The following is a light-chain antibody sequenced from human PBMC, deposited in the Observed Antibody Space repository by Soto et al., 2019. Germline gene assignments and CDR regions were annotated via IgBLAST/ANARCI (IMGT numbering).Light chain of an antibody. V-gene: IGKV1-5*01. CDR1: QSLNNY. Sequence: DIQMTQSPSTLSASFGDRVTITCRASQSLNNYLAWYQQKPGKAPKLLIYDASTLERGVPSRFSGSGSGTDFTLTISSLQHEDFATYYCQQLNSYLTITFGQGTRLEIK. CDR2: DAS. CDR3: QQLNSYLTIT. J-gene: IGKJ5*01.